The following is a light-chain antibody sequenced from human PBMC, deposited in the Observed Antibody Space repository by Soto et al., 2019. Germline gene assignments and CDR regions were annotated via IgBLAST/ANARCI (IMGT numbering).Light chain of an antibody. CDR3: QQYGTSPQT. CDR2: GAS. CDR1: QSVISSY. J-gene: IGKJ1*01. V-gene: IGKV3-20*01. Sequence: SVLTQSPGTLSLSPGERATRSCRASQSVISSYLAWYQQKPGQAPRLLIYGASSRATGIPDRFSGSGSGTDFTLNISRLEPEDFPVYYCQQYGTSPQTFGQGTKVDIK.